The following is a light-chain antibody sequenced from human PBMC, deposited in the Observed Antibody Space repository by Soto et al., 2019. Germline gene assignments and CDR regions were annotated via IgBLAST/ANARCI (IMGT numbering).Light chain of an antibody. CDR1: SSDVGNYNY. Sequence: QSVLTQSASVSGSPGQSITISCTGTSSDVGNYNYVSWYQHHPGKAPKLMIYEVSNRPSGVSNRFSGSKSGNTASLTISGLQAEDEADYYCSSYTSTSTYVFGTGTKVTVL. V-gene: IGLV2-14*01. CDR2: EVS. J-gene: IGLJ1*01. CDR3: SSYTSTSTYV.